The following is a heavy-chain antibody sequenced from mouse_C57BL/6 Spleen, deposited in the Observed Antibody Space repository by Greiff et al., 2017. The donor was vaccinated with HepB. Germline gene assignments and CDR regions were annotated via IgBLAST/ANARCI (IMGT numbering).Heavy chain of an antibody. CDR1: GFTFSDYG. CDR2: ISSGSSTI. V-gene: IGHV5-17*01. CDR3: ARTDSLYFDY. J-gene: IGHJ2*01. Sequence: EVKLMESGGGLVKPGGSLKLSCAASGFTFSDYGMHWVRQAPEKGLEWVAYISSGSSTIYYADTVKGRFTISRDNAKNTLFLQMTSLRSEDTAMYYCARTDSLYFDYWGQGTTLTVSS.